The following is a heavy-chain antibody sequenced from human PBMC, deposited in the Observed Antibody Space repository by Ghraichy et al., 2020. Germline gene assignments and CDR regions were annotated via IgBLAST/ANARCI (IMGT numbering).Heavy chain of an antibody. J-gene: IGHJ4*02. D-gene: IGHD3-22*01. CDR3: ARFYYYDSSGEIDY. CDR1: GGSLSNYY. V-gene: IGHV4-34*01. CDR2: INHSGST. Sequence: SETLSLTCAVYGGSLSNYYWSWIRQPPGKGLEWIGEINHSGSTNYNPSLKSRVTISVDTSKNQFSLKLSSVTAADTAVYYCARFYYYDSSGEIDYWGQGTLVTVSS.